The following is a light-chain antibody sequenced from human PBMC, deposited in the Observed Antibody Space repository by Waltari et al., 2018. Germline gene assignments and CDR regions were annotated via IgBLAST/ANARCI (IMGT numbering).Light chain of an antibody. CDR2: DVS. J-gene: IGLJ2*01. CDR3: CSRAGSSVV. V-gene: IGLV2-11*01. CDR1: SGEVGDYNY. Sequence: QSALTQPRSVSESPGQSVTLSCTRTSGEVGDYNYVARYQDQPAKAPRLPINDVSERPSGVPDRFSASKSGNTASLTISGLQAEDEGSYHCCSRAGSSVVFGGGTKLTVL.